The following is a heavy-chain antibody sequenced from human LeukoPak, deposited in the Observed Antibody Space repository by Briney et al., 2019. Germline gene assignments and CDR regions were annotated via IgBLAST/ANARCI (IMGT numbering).Heavy chain of an antibody. CDR3: ARDVGGDAYES. D-gene: IGHD1-26*01. V-gene: IGHV3-7*04. CDR2: INVDGGTM. J-gene: IGHJ3*02. Sequence: GGSLRLSCTASGLAFSNQWISWVRQARGKGLDWVANINVDGGTMYLRVSVYGQFTISRDNAENSRYRQKNSLGAYDTAVYYCARDVGGDAYESWGQGTMVIVSS. CDR1: GLAFSNQW.